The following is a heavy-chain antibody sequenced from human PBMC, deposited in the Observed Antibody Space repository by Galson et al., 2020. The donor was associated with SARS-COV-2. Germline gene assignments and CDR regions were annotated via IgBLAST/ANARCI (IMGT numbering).Heavy chain of an antibody. J-gene: IGHJ6*02. V-gene: IGHV4-59*01. CDR1: GGSISSYY. D-gene: IGHD3-3*01. CDR2: IYYSGST. Sequence: SETLSLTCTVSGGSISSYYWSWIRQPPGKGLEWIGYIYYSGSTNYNPSLKSRVTISVDTSKNQFSLKLSSVTAADTAVYYCAGSQGTLDLYGMDVWSQGTTVTVFS. CDR3: AGSQGTLDLYGMDV.